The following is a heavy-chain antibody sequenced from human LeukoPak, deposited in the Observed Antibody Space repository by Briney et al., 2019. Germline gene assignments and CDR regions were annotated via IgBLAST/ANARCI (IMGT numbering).Heavy chain of an antibody. CDR1: GFTFSSYA. CDR2: ISFDGSKK. D-gene: IGHD6-19*01. CDR3: AKRSGYTTGWFFDF. J-gene: IGHJ4*02. V-gene: IGHV3-30*04. Sequence: GGSLRLSCVASGFTFSSYAMHWVRQAPGKGLEWVAVISFDGSKKYYADSVKGRFTISRDNSKNTLFLQMNSLRAEDTAVFYCAKRSGYTTGWFFDFWGQGTLVTVSS.